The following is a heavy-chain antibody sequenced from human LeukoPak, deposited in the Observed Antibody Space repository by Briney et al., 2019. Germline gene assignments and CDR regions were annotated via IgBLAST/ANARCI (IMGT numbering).Heavy chain of an antibody. D-gene: IGHD2/OR15-2a*01. Sequence: PGGSLRLSCAASGFTFSSYTFNWVRQAPGKGLEWVASITSTSTYIYYADSVQGRFAVSRDNAKNSLYLQMNSLRAEDTAVFYCVRXGXNNXGLDYWGQGTLVTVSS. CDR3: VRXGXNNXGLDY. CDR1: GFTFSSYT. V-gene: IGHV3-21*01. CDR2: ITSTSTYI. J-gene: IGHJ4*02.